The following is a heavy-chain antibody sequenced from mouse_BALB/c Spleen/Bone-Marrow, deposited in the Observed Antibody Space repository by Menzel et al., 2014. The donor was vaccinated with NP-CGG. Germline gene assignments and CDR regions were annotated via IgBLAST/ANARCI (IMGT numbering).Heavy chain of an antibody. CDR1: GFSLTSYG. CDR2: IWSDGST. D-gene: IGHD4-1*01. CDR3: ARSGTDYAMDY. J-gene: IGHJ4*01. V-gene: IGHV2-6-2*01. Sequence: QVQLQQSGPDLVAPSQSLSLTCTVSGFSLTSYGLHWVRQPPGKGLEWLGVIWSDGSTTYNSALKPRLSISKDNSKRQVVLKMNSLQTDDTAMYYCARSGTDYAMDYWGQGTSVTVSS.